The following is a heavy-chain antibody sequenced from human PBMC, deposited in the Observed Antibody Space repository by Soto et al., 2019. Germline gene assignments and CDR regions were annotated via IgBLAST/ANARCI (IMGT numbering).Heavy chain of an antibody. CDR1: GFTFSSYA. CDR2: ISGSGGST. V-gene: IGHV3-23*01. CDR3: ANFPTAGWQTDWYFDL. J-gene: IGHJ2*01. Sequence: EVQLLESGGGLVQPGGSLRLSCAASGFTFSSYAMSWVRQAPGKGLEWVSAISGSGGSTYYADSVKGRFTISRDNSKNTLYLQMNSLRAEDTAVYYCANFPTAGWQTDWYFDLWGRGTLVTVSA. D-gene: IGHD6-19*01.